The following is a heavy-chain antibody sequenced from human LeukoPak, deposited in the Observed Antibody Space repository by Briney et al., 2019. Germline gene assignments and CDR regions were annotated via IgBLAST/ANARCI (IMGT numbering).Heavy chain of an antibody. J-gene: IGHJ4*02. CDR3: ARSARNRKQWLDEYYFDY. V-gene: IGHV1-69*05. CDR2: IIPIFGTA. Sequence: SVKVSCKASGGTFSSYAISWVRQAPGQGLEWMGRIIPIFGTANYAQKFQGRVAITTDESTSTAYMELSSLRSEDTAVYYCARSARNRKQWLDEYYFDYWGQGTLVTVSS. CDR1: GGTFSSYA. D-gene: IGHD6-19*01.